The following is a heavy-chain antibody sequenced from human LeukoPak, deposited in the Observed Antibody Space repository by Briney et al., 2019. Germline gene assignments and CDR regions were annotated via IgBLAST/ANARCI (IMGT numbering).Heavy chain of an antibody. V-gene: IGHV1-2*02. J-gene: IGHJ3*02. CDR2: IYPNSCDN. CDR3: ARVIGVVPAATDAFDI. CDR1: GYTFTGHY. Sequence: ASVKVACKASGYTFTGHYMQWVRQAPGQGLEWMGWIYPNSCDNNFAQQFQGRITMIRNTSISTAYMELSRLRSDDTAVYYCARVIGVVPAATDAFDIWGQGTMVTVSS. D-gene: IGHD2-2*01.